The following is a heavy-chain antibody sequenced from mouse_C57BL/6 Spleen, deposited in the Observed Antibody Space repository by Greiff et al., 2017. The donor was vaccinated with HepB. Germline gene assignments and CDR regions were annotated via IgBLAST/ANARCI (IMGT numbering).Heavy chain of an antibody. D-gene: IGHD1-1*01. Sequence: QVQLQQPGAELVKPGASVKLSCKASGYTFTSYWMHWVKQRPGQGLEWIGMIHPNSGSTNYNEKFKSKATLTVDKSSSTAYMQLSSLTSEDSAVYYCGRGKELLRSFAYWGQGTLVTVSA. V-gene: IGHV1-64*01. J-gene: IGHJ3*01. CDR2: IHPNSGST. CDR3: GRGKELLRSFAY. CDR1: GYTFTSYW.